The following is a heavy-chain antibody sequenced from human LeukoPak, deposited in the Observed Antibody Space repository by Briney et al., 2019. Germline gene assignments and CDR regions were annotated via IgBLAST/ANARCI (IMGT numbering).Heavy chain of an antibody. Sequence: PGGSLRLSCAASGFTFSSYAMSWVRRAPGKGLEWVSAISGSGGSTYYADSVKGRFTISRDNSKNTLYLQMNSLRAEDTAVYYCAKDDDIVVVTAILFDYWGQGTLVTVSS. CDR3: AKDDDIVVVTAILFDY. CDR1: GFTFSSYA. D-gene: IGHD2-21*02. V-gene: IGHV3-23*01. J-gene: IGHJ4*02. CDR2: ISGSGGST.